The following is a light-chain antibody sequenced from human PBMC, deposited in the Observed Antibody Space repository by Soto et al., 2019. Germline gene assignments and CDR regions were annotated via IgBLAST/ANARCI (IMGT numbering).Light chain of an antibody. CDR2: GAS. CDR1: QSVSDA. Sequence: EIVLTQSPGTLSLSPGERATLSCRASQSVSDALAWYQQRPGLAPRLLIYGASSRATGIPDRFSGSGSGTDYTLSISRLEPEDVAAYYCQQYATTPPVTFGQGTRLEIK. CDR3: QQYATTPPVT. V-gene: IGKV3-20*01. J-gene: IGKJ5*01.